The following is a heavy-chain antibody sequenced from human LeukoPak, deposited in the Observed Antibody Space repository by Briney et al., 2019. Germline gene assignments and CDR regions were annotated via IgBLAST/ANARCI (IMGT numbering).Heavy chain of an antibody. CDR2: IKQDSSSK. CDR3: AKLSVTGSTWPARSFDI. Sequence: GGSLRLSCAASGFTISNYWMTWVRQAPGKGLEWVANIKQDSSSKYYADSVKGRFTISRDNADNSLYLQMNSLRAEDTAIYFCAKLSVTGSTWPARSFDIWGQGTMVTVSS. V-gene: IGHV3-7*03. CDR1: GFTISNYW. J-gene: IGHJ3*02. D-gene: IGHD6-13*01.